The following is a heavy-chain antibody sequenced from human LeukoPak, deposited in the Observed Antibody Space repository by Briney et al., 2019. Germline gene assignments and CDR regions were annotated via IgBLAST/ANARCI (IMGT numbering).Heavy chain of an antibody. CDR2: IIPIFGTA. CDR3: ARDRDRWSSGSYNWFDP. CDR1: GGTFSSYA. D-gene: IGHD6-19*01. V-gene: IGHV1-69*01. J-gene: IGHJ5*02. Sequence: SMKVSCKASGGTFSSYAISWVRQAPGQGLEWMGGIIPIFGTANYAQKFQGRVTITADESTSTAYMELSSLRSEDTAVYFCARDRDRWSSGSYNWFDPWGQGTLVTVSS.